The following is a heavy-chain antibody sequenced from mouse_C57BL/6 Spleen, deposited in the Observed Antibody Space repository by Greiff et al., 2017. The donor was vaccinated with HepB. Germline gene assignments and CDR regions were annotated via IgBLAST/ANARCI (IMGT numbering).Heavy chain of an antibody. CDR2: IDPSDSYT. CDR1: GYTFTSYW. CDR3: ARPSYYYGSSYWFAY. J-gene: IGHJ3*01. V-gene: IGHV1-59*01. D-gene: IGHD1-1*01. Sequence: QVQLQQPGAELVRPGTSVKLSCKASGYTFTSYWMHWVKQRPGQGLEWIGVIDPSDSYTNYNQKFKGKATLTVDTSSSTAYMQLSSLTSEDSAVYYCARPSYYYGSSYWFAYWGQGTLVTVSA.